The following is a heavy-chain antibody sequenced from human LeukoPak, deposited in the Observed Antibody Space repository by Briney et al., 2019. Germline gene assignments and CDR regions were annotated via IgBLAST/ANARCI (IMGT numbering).Heavy chain of an antibody. D-gene: IGHD2-2*01. Sequence: GESLKISCKGSGYSFTNCWIGWVRQVPGKGLEWMGIIYPGDSDTRYSPSFQGQVTISADKSITTAYLQWRSLKASDTAIYYCARHMGGSTSSPFDYWGPGTLVTVSS. CDR1: GYSFTNCW. J-gene: IGHJ4*02. CDR2: IYPGDSDT. V-gene: IGHV5-51*01. CDR3: ARHMGGSTSSPFDY.